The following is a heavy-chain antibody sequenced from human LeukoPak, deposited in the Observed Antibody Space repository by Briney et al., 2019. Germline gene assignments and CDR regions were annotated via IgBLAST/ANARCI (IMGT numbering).Heavy chain of an antibody. CDR2: INHSGST. Sequence: SETLSLTCIVSGDSVSGYYWNWIRQPPGKGLEWTGEINHSGSTNYNPSLKSRVTISVDTSKNQFSLKLSSVTAADTAVYFCASGSNIAAIRYFDLWGRGTLVTVSS. CDR3: ASGSNIAAIRYFDL. V-gene: IGHV4-34*01. CDR1: GDSVSGYY. J-gene: IGHJ2*01. D-gene: IGHD6-25*01.